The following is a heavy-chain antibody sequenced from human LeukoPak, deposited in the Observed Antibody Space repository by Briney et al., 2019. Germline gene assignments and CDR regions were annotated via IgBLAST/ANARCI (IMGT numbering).Heavy chain of an antibody. Sequence: SETLSLTCAVSAYSIGSGYYWGWIRQPPGKGLEWIGSFYHSGSTYYNPSLNSRVTISVDTSKNQFSLKLSSVTAADTAVYYCARDHGDCGGDCYPINWFDPWGQGTLVTVSS. D-gene: IGHD2-21*01. CDR2: FYHSGST. J-gene: IGHJ5*02. CDR1: AYSIGSGYY. CDR3: ARDHGDCGGDCYPINWFDP. V-gene: IGHV4-38-2*02.